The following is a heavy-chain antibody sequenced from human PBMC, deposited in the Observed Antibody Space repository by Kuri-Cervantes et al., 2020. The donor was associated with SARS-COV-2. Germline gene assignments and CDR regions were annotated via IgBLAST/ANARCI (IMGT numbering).Heavy chain of an antibody. CDR1: SKSISWRGYS. D-gene: IGHD2-2*01. CDR2: IYHSGST. J-gene: IGHJ3*02. Sequence: LSSKSISWRGYSWSWIRQPPGKGLERIGYIYHSGSTYYNPSLKSRVTISVDRSKNQFYLKLSSVTAADTAVYYCARVRGTCSSTSGYYHDAFDIWGQGTMVTVSS. V-gene: IGHV4-30-2*01. CDR3: ARVRGTCSSTSGYYHDAFDI.